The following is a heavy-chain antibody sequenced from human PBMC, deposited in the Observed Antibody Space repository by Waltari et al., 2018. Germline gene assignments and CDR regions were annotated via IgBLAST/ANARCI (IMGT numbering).Heavy chain of an antibody. CDR1: GYSISSGYY. CDR3: ARAQTIAARGGRYYFDY. Sequence: QVQLQESGPGLVKPSETLSLTCTVSGYSISSGYYWGWIRQPPGKGLEWIGSIYHSGSTYSNPSLKSRVTISVDTSKNQFSLKLSSVTAADTAVYYCARAQTIAARGGRYYFDYWGQGTLVTVSS. V-gene: IGHV4-38-2*02. D-gene: IGHD6-6*01. J-gene: IGHJ4*02. CDR2: IYHSGST.